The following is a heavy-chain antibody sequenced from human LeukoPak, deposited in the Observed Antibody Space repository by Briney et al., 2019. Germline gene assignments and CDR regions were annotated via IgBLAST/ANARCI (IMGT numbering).Heavy chain of an antibody. Sequence: PGGSLRLSCSASGFSFSNYAMQWVRQAPGKGLEYVSTISNDGGSTYYADSVKGRFTISRDNSKNTLYVQMSSLRLEDTAVYYCVKGGTSYSSSWYGFDYRGQGTLVTVSS. V-gene: IGHV3-64*05. CDR2: ISNDGGST. CDR1: GFSFSNYA. CDR3: VKGGTSYSSSWYGFDY. D-gene: IGHD6-13*01. J-gene: IGHJ4*02.